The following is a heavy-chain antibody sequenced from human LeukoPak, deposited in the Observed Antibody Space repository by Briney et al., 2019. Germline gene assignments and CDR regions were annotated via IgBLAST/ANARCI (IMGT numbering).Heavy chain of an antibody. CDR3: ARFNGDYYRIDY. J-gene: IGHJ4*02. V-gene: IGHV3-20*04. CDR2: INWNGGST. D-gene: IGHD4-17*01. Sequence: GGSLKLSCAASGFTFDDYGMSWVRQAPGKGLEWVSGINWNGGSTGYADSVKGRFTISRDNAKNSLYLQMNSLRAGDTALYYCARFNGDYYRIDYWGQGTLVTVSS. CDR1: GFTFDDYG.